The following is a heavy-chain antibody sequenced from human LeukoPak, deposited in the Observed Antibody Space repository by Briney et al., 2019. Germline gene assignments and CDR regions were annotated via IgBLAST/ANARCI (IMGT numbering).Heavy chain of an antibody. Sequence: KPSETLSLTCAVYGGSFSGYYWSWIRQPPGKGLEWIGEINHSGSTNYNPSLKSRVTISVDTSKNQFSLKLSSVTAADTAVYYCARVGSRNAFDIWGQGTMVTVSS. CDR1: GGSFSGYY. CDR2: INHSGST. J-gene: IGHJ3*02. V-gene: IGHV4-34*01. D-gene: IGHD6-25*01. CDR3: ARVGSRNAFDI.